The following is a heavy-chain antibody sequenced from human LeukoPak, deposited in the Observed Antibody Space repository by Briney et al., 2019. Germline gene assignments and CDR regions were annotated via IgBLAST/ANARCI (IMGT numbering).Heavy chain of an antibody. D-gene: IGHD5-24*01. CDR3: ATEWALEMATIGSYYYYGMDV. V-gene: IGHV1-8*01. CDR2: MNPNSGNT. J-gene: IGHJ6*02. CDR1: GYTFTSYD. Sequence: ASVKVSCKASGYTFTSYDINWVRQATGQGLEWMGWMNPNSGNTGYAQKFQGRVTMTEDTSTDTAYMELSSLRSEDTAVYYCATEWALEMATIGSYYYYGMDVWGQGTTVTVSS.